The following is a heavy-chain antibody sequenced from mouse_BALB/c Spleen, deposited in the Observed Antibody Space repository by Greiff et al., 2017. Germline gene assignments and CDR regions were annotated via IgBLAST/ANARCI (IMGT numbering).Heavy chain of an antibody. J-gene: IGHJ3*01. Sequence: DVKLVESGPGLVKPSQSLSLTCSVTGYSITSGYYWNWIRQFPGNKLEWMGYISYDGSNNYNPSLKNRISITRDTSKNQFFLKLNSVTTEDTATYYCASLDSSGYAWFAYWGQGTLVTVSA. V-gene: IGHV3-6*02. D-gene: IGHD3-2*01. CDR1: GYSITSGYY. CDR3: ASLDSSGYAWFAY. CDR2: ISYDGSN.